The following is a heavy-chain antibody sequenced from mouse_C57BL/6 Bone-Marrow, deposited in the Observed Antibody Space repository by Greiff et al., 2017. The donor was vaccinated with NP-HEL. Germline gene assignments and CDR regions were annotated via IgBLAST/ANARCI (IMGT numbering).Heavy chain of an antibody. CDR3: ARLHYYGSSYYAMDY. V-gene: IGHV1-69*01. D-gene: IGHD1-1*01. CDR1: GYTFTSYW. Sequence: VQLQQPGAELVMPGASVKLSCKASGYTFTSYWMHWVKQRPGQGLEWIGEIDPSDSYTNYNQKFKGKSTLTVDKSSSTAYMQLSSLTSEDSAVYYCARLHYYGSSYYAMDYWGQGTSVTVSS. CDR2: IDPSDSYT. J-gene: IGHJ4*01.